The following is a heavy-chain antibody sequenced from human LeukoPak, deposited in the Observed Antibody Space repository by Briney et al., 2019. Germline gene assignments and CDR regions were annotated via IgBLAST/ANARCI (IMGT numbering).Heavy chain of an antibody. D-gene: IGHD3-9*01. CDR3: ARGGYFDWSSPFDP. CDR1: GGSISSYY. J-gene: IGHJ5*02. CDR2: IYYSGST. Sequence: SETLSLTCTVSGGSISSYYWSWIRQPPGKGLEWIGCIYYSGSTNYNPSLKSRVTISVDTSKNQFSLKLSSVTAADTAVYYCARGGYFDWSSPFDPWGQGTLVTVSS. V-gene: IGHV4-59*01.